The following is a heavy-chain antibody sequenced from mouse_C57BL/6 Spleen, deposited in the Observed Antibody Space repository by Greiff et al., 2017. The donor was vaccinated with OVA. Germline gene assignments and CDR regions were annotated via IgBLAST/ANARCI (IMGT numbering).Heavy chain of an antibody. CDR3: TGGDGYYDAMDY. CDR2: IRLKSDNYAT. Sequence: EVHLVESGGGLVQPGGSMKLSCVASGFTFSNYWMNWVRQSPEKGLEWVAQIRLKSDNYATHYAESVKGRFTISRDDSKSSVYLQMNNLRAEDTGIYYCTGGDGYYDAMDYWGQGTSVTVSS. V-gene: IGHV6-3*01. J-gene: IGHJ4*01. D-gene: IGHD2-3*01. CDR1: GFTFSNYW.